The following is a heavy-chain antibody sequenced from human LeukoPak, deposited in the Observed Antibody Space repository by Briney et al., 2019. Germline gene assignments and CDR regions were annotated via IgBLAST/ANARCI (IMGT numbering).Heavy chain of an antibody. V-gene: IGHV2-5*01. Sequence: SGPTLVNPTQTLTLTCTFSGFSFYTNGVAVGWIRRPPGKALEWLAVIYWNDDVHYSPSLKSRLTITKDTSKNQVVLTMTNMDPVDTATYYCAHRRFDYYDSSGYYAFDIWGQGTMVTVSS. CDR3: AHRRFDYYDSSGYYAFDI. CDR2: IYWNDDV. D-gene: IGHD3-22*01. J-gene: IGHJ3*02. CDR1: GFSFYTNGVA.